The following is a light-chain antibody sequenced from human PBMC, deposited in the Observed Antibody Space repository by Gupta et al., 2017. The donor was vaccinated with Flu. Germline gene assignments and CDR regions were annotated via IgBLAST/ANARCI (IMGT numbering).Light chain of an antibody. CDR3: QQYGSSPFT. CDR2: GAS. Sequence: IVLTQSPGTLSLSPGERATLSCRASQSVSSSDLAWYQQKPGQAPRLLIYGASSRATGSPDRGSGSGSGTDFTLTISSLEPEDFAVYYCQQYGSSPFTFGSGTKVEIK. CDR1: QSVSSSD. J-gene: IGKJ4*01. V-gene: IGKV3-20*01.